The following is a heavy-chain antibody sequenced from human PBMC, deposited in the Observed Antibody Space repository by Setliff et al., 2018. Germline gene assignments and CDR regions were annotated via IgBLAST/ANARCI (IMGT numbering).Heavy chain of an antibody. V-gene: IGHV4-34*01. D-gene: IGHD3-3*01. CDR1: GGSFSGYY. CDR2: INHSGST. J-gene: IGHJ4*02. Sequence: SETLSLTCAVYGGSFSGYYWSWIRQPPGKGLEWIGEINHSGSTNYNPSLKSRVTISVDTSKNQFSLNLSSVTAADTAVYYCARGGKILEWLYAHDYWGQGTLVTVSS. CDR3: ARGGKILEWLYAHDY.